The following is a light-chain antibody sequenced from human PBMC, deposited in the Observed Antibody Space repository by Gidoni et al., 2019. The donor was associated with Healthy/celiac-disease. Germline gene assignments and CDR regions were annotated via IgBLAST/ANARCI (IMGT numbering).Light chain of an antibody. Sequence: DIHMTQSPSTLSASVGDRVTITCRASQSISSWLAWYQQKPGKAPKLLIYKASSLESGVPSRFSGSGSGTELNLTISSLQPDDFATYYCQQYNRYSRTFGQGTKVEIK. V-gene: IGKV1-5*03. CDR2: KAS. CDR3: QQYNRYSRT. CDR1: QSISSW. J-gene: IGKJ1*01.